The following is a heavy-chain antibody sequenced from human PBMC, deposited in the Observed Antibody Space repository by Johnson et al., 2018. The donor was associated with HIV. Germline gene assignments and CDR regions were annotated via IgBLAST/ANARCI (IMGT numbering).Heavy chain of an antibody. V-gene: IGHV3-48*03. CDR3: ARERGPWKHLWLRDAFDI. CDR2: IKTDGSNT. J-gene: IGHJ3*02. CDR1: GFAFSSYA. D-gene: IGHD5-18*01. Sequence: VQLVESGGGLVQPGGSLRLSCAASGFAFSSYAMTWVRQAPGKGLEWVSNIKTDGSNTNYADSVKGRFTISRDNAKNSLYLQLNSLTAADTAVYYCARERGPWKHLWLRDAFDIWGQGTMVTVSS.